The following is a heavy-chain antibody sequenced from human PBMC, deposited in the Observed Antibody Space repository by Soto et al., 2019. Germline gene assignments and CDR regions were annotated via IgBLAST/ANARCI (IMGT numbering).Heavy chain of an antibody. Sequence: QVQLIQSGAEVKKPGASVKVSCKASGYTFTDYFIHWVRQAPGQGLEWMGWINPNSGDTNYAPKFQGRVTMTTDTSISTASMELSRLRSDDTAVCYCARAPGVRGVPSYGMDVWGQGTTVTVSS. CDR3: ARAPGVRGVPSYGMDV. CDR1: GYTFTDYF. V-gene: IGHV1-2*02. J-gene: IGHJ6*02. D-gene: IGHD3-10*01. CDR2: INPNSGDT.